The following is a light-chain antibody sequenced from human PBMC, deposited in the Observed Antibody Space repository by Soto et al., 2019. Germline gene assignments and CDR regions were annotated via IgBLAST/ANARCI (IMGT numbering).Light chain of an antibody. CDR1: SSDVGGYNY. V-gene: IGLV2-14*01. Sequence: QSALTQPASVSGSPGQSITISCTGTSSDVGGYNYVSWYQQHPGKAPKLMIYDVSNRPSGVSNRFSGSKSGNTASLTISGIQAEDEADYYCNSYTSSSTLLFGGGTKVTVL. CDR2: DVS. J-gene: IGLJ2*01. CDR3: NSYTSSSTLL.